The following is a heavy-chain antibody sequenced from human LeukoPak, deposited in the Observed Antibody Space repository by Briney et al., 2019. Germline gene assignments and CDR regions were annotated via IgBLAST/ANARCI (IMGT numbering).Heavy chain of an antibody. D-gene: IGHD5-12*01. CDR2: ISYDGSNK. V-gene: IGHV3-30*18. CDR1: GFTFSSYG. Sequence: PGGPLRLSCAASGFTFSSYGMHWVRQAPGKGLEWVAVISYDGSNKYYADSVKGRFTISRDNSKNTLYLQMNSLRAEDTAVYYCAKGYYDVDYWGQGTLVTVS. CDR3: AKGYYDVDY. J-gene: IGHJ4*02.